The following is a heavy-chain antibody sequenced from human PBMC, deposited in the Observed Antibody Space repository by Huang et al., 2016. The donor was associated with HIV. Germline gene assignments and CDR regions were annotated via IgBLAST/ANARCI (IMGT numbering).Heavy chain of an antibody. CDR3: ARRGYYYDGSGFPGFDP. V-gene: IGHV4-34*02. D-gene: IGHD3-22*01. CDR1: GGSFNGFY. CDR2: INDTGNT. J-gene: IGHJ5*02. Sequence: QVQLQLWGAGLLKPSETLSLTCAVYGGSFNGFYWSWIRQPPGKGLEWIGEINDTGNTNAAPSLRGRVTMSVNTSKKQFSLQVKSVTVADTAIYYCARRGYYYDGSGFPGFDPWGRGALATVSS.